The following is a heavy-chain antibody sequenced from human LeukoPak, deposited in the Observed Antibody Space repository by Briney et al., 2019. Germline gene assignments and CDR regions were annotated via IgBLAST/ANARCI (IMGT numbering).Heavy chain of an antibody. V-gene: IGHV4-34*01. CDR3: ARRRGYGDYVGVDAFDI. Sequence: PSETLSLTCAVYGGSFSGYYWSWIRQPPGKGLEWIGEINHSGSTNYNPSLKSRVTISVDTSKNQFSLKLSSVTAADTAVYYCARRRGYGDYVGVDAFDIWGQGTMVTVSS. CDR2: INHSGST. CDR1: GGSFSGYY. D-gene: IGHD4-17*01. J-gene: IGHJ3*02.